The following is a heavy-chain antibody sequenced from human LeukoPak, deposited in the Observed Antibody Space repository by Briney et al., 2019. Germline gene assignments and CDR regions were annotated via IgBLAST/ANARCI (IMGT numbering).Heavy chain of an antibody. J-gene: IGHJ4*02. V-gene: IGHV4-39*01. CDR2: IYYSGST. CDR3: ARGTVSSGWDDYFDY. CDR1: GGSISSSSSY. Sequence: PSETLSLTCTVSGGSISSSSSYWGWIRQPPGKGLEWIGSIYYSGSTYYNPSLKSRVTISVDTSKNQFSLKLSSVTAADTAVYYCARGTVSSGWDDYFDYWGQGTLVTVSS. D-gene: IGHD6-19*01.